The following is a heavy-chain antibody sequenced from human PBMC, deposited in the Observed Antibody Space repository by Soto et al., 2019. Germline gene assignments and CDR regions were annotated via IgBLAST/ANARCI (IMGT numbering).Heavy chain of an antibody. D-gene: IGHD6-19*01. Sequence: EVQLVDSGGGLVQPGGSLRLACVASGFHFSSYWMSWVRQAPGKGLEWVANIKEDGSDKYYVDYVKGRFTVSRDNAKNSLSLQMNSLSVEDTAVYYCVVASLAGSWGQGTLVTVSS. CDR2: IKEDGSDK. J-gene: IGHJ5*02. V-gene: IGHV3-7*01. CDR1: GFHFSSYW. CDR3: VVASLAGS.